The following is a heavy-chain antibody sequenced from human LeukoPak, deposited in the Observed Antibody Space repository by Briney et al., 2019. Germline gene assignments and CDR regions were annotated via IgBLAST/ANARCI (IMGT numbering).Heavy chain of an antibody. D-gene: IGHD6-19*01. Sequence: PGGSLRLSCSASGFTFSSYAMHWVRQAPGKGLEYVSTISSNGGRTYYADFVKGRFTISRGNSKNTLSLQMSSLRTEDTAVYHCVKDLGYSSGSYVFDYWGQGTLVTVSS. CDR3: VKDLGYSSGSYVFDY. CDR2: ISSNGGRT. CDR1: GFTFSSYA. J-gene: IGHJ4*02. V-gene: IGHV3-64D*06.